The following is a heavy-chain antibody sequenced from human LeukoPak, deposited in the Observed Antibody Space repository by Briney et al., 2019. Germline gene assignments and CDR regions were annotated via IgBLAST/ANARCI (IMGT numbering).Heavy chain of an antibody. V-gene: IGHV3-30-3*01. Sequence: PGGSLRLSCADSGFTFRSYAMHWVRQAPGKGLEWVALISFDESHKYYADSVKGRFTISRDNFKNTLYLQMNSLRVEDTAVYYCARVSAEQVVTAILGRIDYWGRGTLVTVSS. J-gene: IGHJ4*02. D-gene: IGHD2-21*02. CDR2: ISFDESHK. CDR1: GFTFRSYA. CDR3: ARVSAEQVVTAILGRIDY.